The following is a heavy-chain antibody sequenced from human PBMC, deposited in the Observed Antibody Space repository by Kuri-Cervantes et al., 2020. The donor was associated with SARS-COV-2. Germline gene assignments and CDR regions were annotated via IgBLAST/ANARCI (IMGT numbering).Heavy chain of an antibody. D-gene: IGHD6-19*01. CDR1: GYTFTGYY. CDR3: ARGPPLPIAVAVLGGRVNYFDY. V-gene: IGHV1-2*04. J-gene: IGHJ4*02. Sequence: ASVKVSCKASGYTFTGYYMHWVRQAPGQGLEWMGWINPNSGGTNYAQKFQGWVTMTRDTSISTAYMELSRLRSDDTAVYYCARGPPLPIAVAVLGGRVNYFDYWGQGTLVTVSS. CDR2: INPNSGGT.